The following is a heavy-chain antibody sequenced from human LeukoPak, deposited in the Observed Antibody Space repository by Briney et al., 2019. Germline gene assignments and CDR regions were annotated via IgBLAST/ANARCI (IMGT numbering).Heavy chain of an antibody. V-gene: IGHV1-2*02. CDR1: RYTFTDYY. CDR2: INPNSGGT. Sequence: ASVKVSCKASRYTFTDYYMHWVRQAPGQGLEWMGWINPNSGGTNYAQKFQGRVTMTRDTSISTAYMELSRLRSDDTAVYYCARGGWSLGYCSSSSCLDWFDPWGQGTLVTVTS. J-gene: IGHJ5*02. CDR3: ARGGWSLGYCSSSSCLDWFDP. D-gene: IGHD2-2*01.